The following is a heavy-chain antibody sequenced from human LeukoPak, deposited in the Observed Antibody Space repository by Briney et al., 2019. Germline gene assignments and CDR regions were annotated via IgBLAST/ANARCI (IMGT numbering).Heavy chain of an antibody. D-gene: IGHD6-19*01. J-gene: IGHJ4*02. Sequence: GGSLRLSCVVSGITFSGYSMIWVRQAPGKGLEWLSFMTTSGNTIFYAESVKDRFTISRDNSKNTLYLQMNSLRAEDTAVYYCARGGYSSGWYFDYWGQGTLVTVSS. CDR2: MTTSGNTI. V-gene: IGHV3-48*01. CDR1: GITFSGYS. CDR3: ARGGYSSGWYFDY.